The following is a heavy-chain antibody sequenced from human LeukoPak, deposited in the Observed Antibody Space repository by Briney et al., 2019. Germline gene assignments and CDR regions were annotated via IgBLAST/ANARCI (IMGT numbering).Heavy chain of an antibody. Sequence: GGALRLSCSASVFTLISYAMHWVRQAPGEGREYVNHNGGRTHYGDSVKSRCTTARDDPKNTLYTQMICLRAEDTAVYYCVRDDSGSYTFDYWGQGTMVTVSS. CDR3: VRDDSGSYTFDY. CDR1: VFTLISYA. D-gene: IGHD1-26*01. J-gene: IGHJ4*02. V-gene: IGHV3-64*05. CDR2: HNGGRT.